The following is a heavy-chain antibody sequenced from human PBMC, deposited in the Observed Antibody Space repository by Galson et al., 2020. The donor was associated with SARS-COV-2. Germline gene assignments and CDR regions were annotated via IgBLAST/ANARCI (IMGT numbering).Heavy chain of an antibody. CDR2: INSDGSSR. V-gene: IGHV3-74*01. D-gene: IGHD3-22*01. CDR3: AKEYYDDSSGPLDAFRS. J-gene: IGHJ3*02. CDR1: GFTFNTYW. Sequence: GESLKISCAAPGFTFNTYWMHWVLQAPGKGLVRVSRINSDGSSRSYAHSVKGRFTISRDNAKNTLTLQMNSLRGEDTGMYYCAKEYYDDSSGPLDAFRSGAKGEWSPSL.